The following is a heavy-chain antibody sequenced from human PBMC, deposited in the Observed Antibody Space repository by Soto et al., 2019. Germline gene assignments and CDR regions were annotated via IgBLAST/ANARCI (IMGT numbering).Heavy chain of an antibody. CDR3: ARDPYYYDSSGYLN. D-gene: IGHD3-22*01. CDR1: GYTFASYG. Sequence: ASVKVSCKASGYTFASYGIRWVRQSPGQGLEWMGWINPNSSGTNYAQKFQGRVTMTRDTSISTAYMELSRLRSDDTAVYYCARDPYYYDSSGYLNWGQGTLVTVSS. J-gene: IGHJ4*02. V-gene: IGHV1-2*02. CDR2: INPNSSGT.